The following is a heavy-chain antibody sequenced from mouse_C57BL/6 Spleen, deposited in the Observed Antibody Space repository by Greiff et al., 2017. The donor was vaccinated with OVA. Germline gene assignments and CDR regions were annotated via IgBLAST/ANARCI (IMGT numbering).Heavy chain of an antibody. J-gene: IGHJ3*01. CDR1: GFTFSDYY. D-gene: IGHD1-1*01. Sequence: EVKLMESGGGLVQPGGSLKLSCAASGFTFSDYYMYWVRQTPEKRLEWVAYISNGGGSTYYPDTVKGRFTISRDNAKNTLYLQMSRLKSEDTAMYYCARHWDYGSIPFAYWGQGTLVAVSA. V-gene: IGHV5-12*01. CDR2: ISNGGGST. CDR3: ARHWDYGSIPFAY.